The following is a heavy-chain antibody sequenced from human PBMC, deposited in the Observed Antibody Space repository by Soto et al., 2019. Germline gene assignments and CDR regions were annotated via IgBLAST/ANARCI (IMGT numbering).Heavy chain of an antibody. CDR2: VSATAGST. CDR3: VKDRLAGGFDY. Sequence: DVQLVDSGGGLVQPGGSLRLSCAASGFTFSNYAMSWVRQAPGKGLEWVSLVSATAGSTYYTDSVKGRFTISRDNSRNTVFLQMNSLRADGTAEYYWVKDRLAGGFDYWGQGTLVTVSS. J-gene: IGHJ4*02. D-gene: IGHD3-16*01. CDR1: GFTFSNYA. V-gene: IGHV3-23*04.